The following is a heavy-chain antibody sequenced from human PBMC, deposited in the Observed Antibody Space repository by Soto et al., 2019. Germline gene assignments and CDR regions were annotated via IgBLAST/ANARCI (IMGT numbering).Heavy chain of an antibody. CDR1: GGSISSGGYS. Sequence: QLQLQESGSGLVKPSQTLSLTCAVSGGSISSGGYSWSWIRQPPGKGLEWIGYIYHSGSTYYNPSLRSRVPTSVGRSKNQFALKLSSVTAADTAVYYCARGPLNSGSYWWYFDLWGRGTLVTVSS. CDR2: IYHSGST. V-gene: IGHV4-30-2*01. J-gene: IGHJ2*01. CDR3: ARGPLNSGSYWWYFDL. D-gene: IGHD1-26*01.